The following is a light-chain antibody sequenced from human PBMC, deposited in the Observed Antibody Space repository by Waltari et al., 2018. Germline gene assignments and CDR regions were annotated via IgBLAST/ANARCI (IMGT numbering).Light chain of an antibody. V-gene: IGLV1-51*01. J-gene: IGLJ2*01. CDR2: DNN. CDR1: SSNIGNNY. CDR3: ATWDTSLSKV. Sequence: QPVLTQPPSVSAAPGQKVTISCSGTSSNIGNNYVSWYQQFPGTAPKLLIYDNNKRPSGIPDRFSGSKSGTSATLVITGLQTGDEADYYCATWDTSLSKVFGGGTKLTVL.